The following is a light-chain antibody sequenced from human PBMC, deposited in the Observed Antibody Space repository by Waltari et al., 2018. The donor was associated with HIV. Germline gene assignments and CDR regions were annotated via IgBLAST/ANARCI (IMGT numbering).Light chain of an antibody. J-gene: IGLJ2*01. CDR1: NIGSRR. CDR3: QVWDSSRDHPVV. CDR2: YDS. Sequence: SYVLTLPPSVSVAPGKTARFTCGGNNIGSRRVNWYQQKPVQSPILVIYYDSDRPSGIPERFSGSNSGNTATLTISRVEAGYEADYYCQVWDSSRDHPVVFGGGTKLTVL. V-gene: IGLV3-21*04.